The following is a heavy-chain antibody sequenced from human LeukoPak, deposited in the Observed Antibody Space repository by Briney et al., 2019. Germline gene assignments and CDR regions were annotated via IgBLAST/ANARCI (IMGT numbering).Heavy chain of an antibody. Sequence: PSETLSLTCTVPGGSISSYYWSWIRQPPGKGLEWIGYIYYSGSTNYNPSLKSRVTLSVDTSKNQFSLKLSSVTAADTAVYYCTTGNAFDIWGQGTMVTVSS. D-gene: IGHD4-17*01. CDR1: GGSISSYY. J-gene: IGHJ3*02. V-gene: IGHV4-59*01. CDR3: TTGNAFDI. CDR2: IYYSGST.